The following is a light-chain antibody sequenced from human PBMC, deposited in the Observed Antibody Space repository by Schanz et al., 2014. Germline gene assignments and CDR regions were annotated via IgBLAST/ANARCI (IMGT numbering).Light chain of an antibody. Sequence: QSALTQPPSASGSPGQSVTISCTGTSSDVGGYSFVSWYQQHPGKAPKLLIYGVNKRPSGVSDRFSGSKSGNTASLTVSGLQAEDEADYYCNSYAGSNNWVFGGGTKLTVL. CDR2: GVN. V-gene: IGLV2-8*01. J-gene: IGLJ3*02. CDR3: NSYAGSNNWV. CDR1: SSDVGGYSF.